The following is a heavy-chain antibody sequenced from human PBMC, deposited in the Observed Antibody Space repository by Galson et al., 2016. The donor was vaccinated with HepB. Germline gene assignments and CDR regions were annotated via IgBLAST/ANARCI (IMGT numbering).Heavy chain of an antibody. D-gene: IGHD3-22*01. CDR1: GFTFRSCA. Sequence: SLRLSCAASGFTFRSCAMSWVRQAPGKGLEWVSAISGSGGRTYYADSVKGRFNIYRDNSKNTLYLQMNSLRAEDTAVYYCAKDGYYDSSGYYSRGAFDIWGQGTMVTVSS. CDR2: ISGSGGRT. J-gene: IGHJ3*02. CDR3: AKDGYYDSSGYYSRGAFDI. V-gene: IGHV3-23*01.